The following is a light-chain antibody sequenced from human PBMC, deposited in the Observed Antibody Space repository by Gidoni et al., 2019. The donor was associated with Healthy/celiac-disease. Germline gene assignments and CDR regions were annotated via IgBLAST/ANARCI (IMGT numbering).Light chain of an antibody. CDR1: QSLVYSDGHTY. J-gene: IGKJ2*01. V-gene: IGKV2-30*01. CDR2: KVS. CDR3: MQGTHWPPT. Sequence: DVVMTQSPLSLPVTLGQPASISCRSSQSLVYSDGHTYLNWFQQRPGQSPRRLIYKVSNRDSGVPDRFSGSGSGTDFTLKISRVEAEDVGVYYCMQGTHWPPTFGQXTKLEIK.